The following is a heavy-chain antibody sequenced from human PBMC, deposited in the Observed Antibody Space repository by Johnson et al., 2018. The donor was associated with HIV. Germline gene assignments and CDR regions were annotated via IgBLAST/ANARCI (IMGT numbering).Heavy chain of an antibody. CDR3: ARGPLIVGASHAFDI. CDR2: IWYDGSNK. CDR1: GFTFSNYG. Sequence: VQLVESGGGVVQPGRSLRLSCAASGFTFSNYGMHWVRQAPGKGLEWVAVIWYDGSNKYYADSVKGRFTISRDNSKNTLYLQMNSLRAGDTAVYYCARGPLIVGASHAFDIWGQGTMVTVSS. D-gene: IGHD1-26*01. V-gene: IGHV3-33*01. J-gene: IGHJ3*02.